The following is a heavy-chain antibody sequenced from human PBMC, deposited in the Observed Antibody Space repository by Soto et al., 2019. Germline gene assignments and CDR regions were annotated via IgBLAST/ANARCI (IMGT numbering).Heavy chain of an antibody. V-gene: IGHV3-23*01. CDR2: ISGSGGST. J-gene: IGHJ4*02. CDR3: AVAKSRGGIVVVVGELDY. Sequence: GGSLRLSCAASGFTFSSYAMSWVRQAPGKGLEWVSAISGSGGSTYYADSVKGRFTISRDNSKNTLYLQMNSLRAEDTAVYYCAVAKSRGGIVVVVGELDYWGQGTLVTVSS. D-gene: IGHD2-15*01. CDR1: GFTFSSYA.